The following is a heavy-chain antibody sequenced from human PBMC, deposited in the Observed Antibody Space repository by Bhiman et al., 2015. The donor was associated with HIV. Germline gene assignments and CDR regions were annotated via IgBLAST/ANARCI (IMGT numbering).Heavy chain of an antibody. J-gene: IGHJ4*02. Sequence: EVQLVESGGGLVQPGGSLRLSCAASGFTFSTYWMSWVRQAPGKGLEWVANIKQDGSEKYYVDSXKGRFTISRDNAKNSLFLQMNSLRAEDTAVYYCARGPWWLLHYYLDYWGQGTLVTVSS. CDR1: GFTFSTYW. V-gene: IGHV3-7*05. D-gene: IGHD2-15*01. CDR2: IKQDGSEK. CDR3: ARGPWWLLHYYLDY.